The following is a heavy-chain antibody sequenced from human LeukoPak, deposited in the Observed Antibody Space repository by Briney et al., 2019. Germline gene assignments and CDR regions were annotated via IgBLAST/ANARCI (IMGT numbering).Heavy chain of an antibody. Sequence: PGGSLRLSCAASGFTFSSYAMSWVRQAPGKGLEWVSAISGSGGSTYYADSVKGRFTISRDNSKNTLYLQMNSLRAEDTAVHYCAKQKLPPWYYGMDVWGQGTTVTVSS. CDR1: GFTFSSYA. CDR3: AKQKLPPWYYGMDV. J-gene: IGHJ6*02. D-gene: IGHD2-15*01. CDR2: ISGSGGST. V-gene: IGHV3-23*01.